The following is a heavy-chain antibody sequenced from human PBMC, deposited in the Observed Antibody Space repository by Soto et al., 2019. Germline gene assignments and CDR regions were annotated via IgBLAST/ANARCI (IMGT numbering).Heavy chain of an antibody. Sequence: AAVKVSCKSSGYRFTGHYIHWVRQAPGEGLEGMGWINPNSGGTNYAQKFQGRVTMTRDTSISTAYMELSRLRSDDTAVYYCARDGPRPLSLGGSINTIKNWFGAWGQLTLLTISS. D-gene: IGHD2-2*01. CDR1: GYRFTGHY. CDR2: INPNSGGT. J-gene: IGHJ5*02. CDR3: ARDGPRPLSLGGSINTIKNWFGA. V-gene: IGHV1-2*02.